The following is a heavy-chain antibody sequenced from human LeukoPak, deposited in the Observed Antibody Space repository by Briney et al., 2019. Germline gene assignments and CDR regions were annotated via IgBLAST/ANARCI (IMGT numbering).Heavy chain of an antibody. J-gene: IGHJ4*02. CDR2: IYDSGST. V-gene: IGHV4-59*01. CDR3: ARQSISGSSLSYFDY. CDR1: GGSISSYY. Sequence: SETLSLTCTVSGGSISSYYWSWIRQPPGKGLEWIGNIYDSGSTNYSPSLKSRVTISVDTSKNQCSLKLSSVTAADTAVYYCARQSISGSSLSYFDYWGQGTLVNVSS. D-gene: IGHD3-22*01.